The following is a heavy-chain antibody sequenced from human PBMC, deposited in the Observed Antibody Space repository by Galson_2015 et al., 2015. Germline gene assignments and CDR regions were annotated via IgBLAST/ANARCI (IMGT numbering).Heavy chain of an antibody. CDR3: ARVSNPPFDY. J-gene: IGHJ4*02. V-gene: IGHV1-3*01. D-gene: IGHD1-14*01. CDR2: INPGNGNT. Sequence: SVKVSCKASGYTFTSYPVHWVRQAPGQGLEWMGWINPGNGNTKNSQKFQGRVTITRDTSASTAYMELSSLRSEDTAVYYCARVSNPPFDYWGQGTLVTVSS. CDR1: GYTFTSYP.